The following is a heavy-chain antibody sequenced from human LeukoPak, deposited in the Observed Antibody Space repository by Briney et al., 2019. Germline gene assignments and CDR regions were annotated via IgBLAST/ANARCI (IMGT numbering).Heavy chain of an antibody. CDR2: IYYSGST. V-gene: IGHV4-39*01. D-gene: IGHD2-15*01. J-gene: IGHJ6*02. Sequence: SETLSLTCTVSGGSISSSSYYWGWIRPPPGKGLEWIGSIYYSGSTYYNPSLKSRVTISVDTSKNQFSLKLSSVTAADTAVYYCAGPGVAGTGSYGMDVWGQGTTVTVSS. CDR3: AGPGVAGTGSYGMDV. CDR1: GGSISSSSYY.